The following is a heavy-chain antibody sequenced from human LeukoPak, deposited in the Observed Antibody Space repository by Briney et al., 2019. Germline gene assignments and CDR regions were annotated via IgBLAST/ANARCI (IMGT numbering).Heavy chain of an antibody. J-gene: IGHJ4*02. D-gene: IGHD3-22*01. CDR2: IYYSGST. V-gene: IGHV4-59*01. CDR3: ARHVYYYDSSGYFPDY. Sequence: SETLSLTCTVSGASISIYYWSWIRQPPGKGLEWIGYIYYSGSTNYNPSLKSRVSISVDTSKDQFSLKVTSVTAADTAVYYCARHVYYYDSSGYFPDYWGQGTLVTVSS. CDR1: GASISIYY.